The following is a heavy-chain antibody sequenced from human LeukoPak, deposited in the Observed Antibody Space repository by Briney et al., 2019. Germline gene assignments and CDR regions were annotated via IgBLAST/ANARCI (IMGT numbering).Heavy chain of an antibody. Sequence: GASVKVSCKASGYTFTSYDINWVRQATGQGLEWMGWMNPNSGNTGYAQKFQGRVTMTRDTSTSTVYMELSSLRSEDTAVYYCARVTQEQKYSMKFDPWGQGTLVTVSS. V-gene: IGHV1-8*01. CDR3: ARVTQEQKYSMKFDP. CDR1: GYTFTSYD. D-gene: IGHD6-6*01. CDR2: MNPNSGNT. J-gene: IGHJ5*02.